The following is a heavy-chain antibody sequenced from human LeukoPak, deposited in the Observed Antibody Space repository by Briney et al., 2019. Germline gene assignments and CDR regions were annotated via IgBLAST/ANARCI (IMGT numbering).Heavy chain of an antibody. CDR1: GFTFSSHS. V-gene: IGHV3-48*04. CDR2: ISSSSSTI. J-gene: IGHJ3*02. D-gene: IGHD3-3*01. Sequence: PGGSLRLSCAASGFTFSSHSMNWVRQAPGKGLEWVSYISSSSSTIYFADSVKGRFTISRDNAKNSLYLQMNSLRAEDTAVYYCARDRGTYDFWSGYYVWTDAFDIWGQGTMVTVSS. CDR3: ARDRGTYDFWSGYYVWTDAFDI.